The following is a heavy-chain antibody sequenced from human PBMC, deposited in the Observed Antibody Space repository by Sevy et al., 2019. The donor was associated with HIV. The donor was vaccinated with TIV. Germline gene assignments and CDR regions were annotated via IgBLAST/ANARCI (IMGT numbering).Heavy chain of an antibody. J-gene: IGHJ4*02. D-gene: IGHD2-15*01. Sequence: GGPLRLSCAASGFTFSSYAMHWVRQAPGKGLEWVAVISYDGSNKYYADSVKGRFTISRDNSKNTLYLQMNSLRAEDTAVYYCAGLVVVAALPIDWGQGTLVTVSS. V-gene: IGHV3-30-3*01. CDR1: GFTFSSYA. CDR2: ISYDGSNK. CDR3: AGLVVVAALPID.